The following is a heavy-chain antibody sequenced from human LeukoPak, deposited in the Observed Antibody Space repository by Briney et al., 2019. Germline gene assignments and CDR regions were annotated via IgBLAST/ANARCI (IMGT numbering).Heavy chain of an antibody. V-gene: IGHV4-4*02. CDR3: AREGGFYRPLDY. D-gene: IGHD3-3*01. Sequence: SETLSLTCGVSGGSITSTNWWSWVRQPPGQGLEWIGEISLTGRTNYNPSLIGRVIMSLDESRNQLSLTLTSVTAADTAVYYCAREGGFYRPLDYSGQGTLVTVSS. J-gene: IGHJ4*02. CDR2: ISLTGRT. CDR1: GGSITSTNW.